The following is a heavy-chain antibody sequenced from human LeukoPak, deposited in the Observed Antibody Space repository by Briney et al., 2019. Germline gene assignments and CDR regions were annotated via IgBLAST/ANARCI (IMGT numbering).Heavy chain of an antibody. Sequence: SETLSLTCGVSGGSIDITNYWSWVRQAPRKGLEWIGEISHSGTTNYNPSLRSRVTMFLDRANNQFSLSLTSVTAADSAVYYCTRENRPFCPFAYWGQGVLVTVSS. J-gene: IGHJ4*02. V-gene: IGHV4-4*02. CDR1: GGSIDITNY. D-gene: IGHD2/OR15-2a*01. CDR3: TRENRPFCPFAY. CDR2: ISHSGTT.